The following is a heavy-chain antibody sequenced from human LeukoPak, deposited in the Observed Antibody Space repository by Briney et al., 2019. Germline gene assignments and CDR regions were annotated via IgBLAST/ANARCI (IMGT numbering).Heavy chain of an antibody. Sequence: PGGSLRLSCAAPGFSFSSYSMNWVRQAPGRGLEWVSSISASGNYIYYADSVKGRFTIPRDSAENSLYLQMNSLRAEDTAVYCCARGLYYYGTDAFDIWGQGTMVTVS. CDR2: ISASGNYI. V-gene: IGHV3-21*01. D-gene: IGHD3-16*01. CDR1: GFSFSSYS. J-gene: IGHJ3*02. CDR3: ARGLYYYGTDAFDI.